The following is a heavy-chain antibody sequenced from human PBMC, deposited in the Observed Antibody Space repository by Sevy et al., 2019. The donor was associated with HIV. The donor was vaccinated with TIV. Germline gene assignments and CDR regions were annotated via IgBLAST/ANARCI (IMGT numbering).Heavy chain of an antibody. CDR3: SKPRGSFYFDY. J-gene: IGHJ4*02. Sequence: GGSLRLSCTASAFSLNTYAMSWVRRAPGKGLEWVSTISGSGDSTFYSDSVKGRFTISRDNSKYTLYLQMNSLRAEDTAVYYCSKPRGSFYFDYWGQGTLVTVSS. D-gene: IGHD3-16*01. CDR2: ISGSGDST. CDR1: AFSLNTYA. V-gene: IGHV3-23*01.